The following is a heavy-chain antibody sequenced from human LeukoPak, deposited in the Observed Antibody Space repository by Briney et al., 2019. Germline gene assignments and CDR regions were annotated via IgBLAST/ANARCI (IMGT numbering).Heavy chain of an antibody. CDR1: GGSISSGGYY. V-gene: IGHV4-31*03. D-gene: IGHD3-3*01. Sequence: PSETLSLTCTVSGGSISSGGYYWSWIRQHPGKGLEWIGYIYYSGSTYYNPSLKSRVTISVDTSKNQFSLKLSSVTAEDTAVYSCAKDREVLRSLEWFFDYWGQGTLVTVSS. CDR3: AKDREVLRSLEWFFDY. J-gene: IGHJ4*02. CDR2: IYYSGST.